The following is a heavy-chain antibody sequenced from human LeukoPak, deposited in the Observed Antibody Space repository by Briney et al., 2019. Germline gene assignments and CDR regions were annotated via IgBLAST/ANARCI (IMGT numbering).Heavy chain of an antibody. CDR1: GFTFSGHW. Sequence: PGGSLRLSSAASGFTFSGHWMSWVRQAPGKGLEWVANINQGGSDKYYVDSVKGRFTISRDNANNLLYLQMNSLRGEDTAVYYCTRDRSRAEDDWGQGTLVTVSS. V-gene: IGHV3-7*01. CDR3: TRDRSRAEDD. CDR2: INQGGSDK. D-gene: IGHD1-14*01. J-gene: IGHJ4*02.